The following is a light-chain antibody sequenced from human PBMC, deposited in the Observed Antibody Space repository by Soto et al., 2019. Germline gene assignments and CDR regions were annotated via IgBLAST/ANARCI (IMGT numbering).Light chain of an antibody. CDR3: QQHGRSQT. Sequence: EIVLTQSPGTLSLSPGERATLSCRASQSVSSTFLAWYQQKPGQAPRLLIYGASSRATGIPDRFSGSGSGTDFTLTISRLEPEDFAVYYCQQHGRSQTFGGGTKVEMK. CDR2: GAS. CDR1: QSVSSTF. V-gene: IGKV3-20*01. J-gene: IGKJ4*01.